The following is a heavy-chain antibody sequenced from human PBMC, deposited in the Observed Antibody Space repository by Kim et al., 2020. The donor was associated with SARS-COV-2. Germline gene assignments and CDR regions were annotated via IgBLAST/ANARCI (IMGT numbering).Heavy chain of an antibody. V-gene: IGHV3-23*01. D-gene: IGHD6-19*01. Sequence: GGSLRLSCAVSGFTFKNHDMNWVRQAPGRGLEWVSGISGSGIGTYYADSVKGRFTISKDFSKNMVYMQMNNLRVEDTDVYYCAKRETSSWSYIDYWGQGTLVSVSS. CDR2: ISGSGIGT. CDR1: GFTFKNHD. CDR3: AKRETSSWSYIDY. J-gene: IGHJ4*02.